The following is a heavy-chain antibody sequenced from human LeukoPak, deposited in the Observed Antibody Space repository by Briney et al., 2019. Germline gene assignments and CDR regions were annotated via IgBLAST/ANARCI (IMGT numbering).Heavy chain of an antibody. J-gene: IGHJ6*03. CDR3: AKDYSSDGYYYYMDV. D-gene: IGHD6-6*01. CDR2: ISYDGSDK. V-gene: IGHV3-30*04. CDR1: GFTFSSYA. Sequence: GRSLRLSCAASGFTFSSYAMDWVLQSPGKGLEWVAVISYDGSDKYYAEFVKGRFTISRDNSKNTLYLQMNSLRAEDTALYYCAKDYSSDGYYYYMDVWGKGTTVTVSS.